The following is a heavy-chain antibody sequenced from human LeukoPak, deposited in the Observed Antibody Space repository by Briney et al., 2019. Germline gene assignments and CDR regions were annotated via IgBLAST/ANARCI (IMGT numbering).Heavy chain of an antibody. Sequence: SETLSLTCTVSGGSISSYYWSWIRQPPGKGLEWIGYIYYSGSINYNPSLKSRVTISVDTSKNQFSLKLSSVTAADTAVYYCARAVDSSGYYSNWFDPWGQGTLVTVSS. D-gene: IGHD3-22*01. J-gene: IGHJ5*02. V-gene: IGHV4-59*01. CDR1: GGSISSYY. CDR2: IYYSGSI. CDR3: ARAVDSSGYYSNWFDP.